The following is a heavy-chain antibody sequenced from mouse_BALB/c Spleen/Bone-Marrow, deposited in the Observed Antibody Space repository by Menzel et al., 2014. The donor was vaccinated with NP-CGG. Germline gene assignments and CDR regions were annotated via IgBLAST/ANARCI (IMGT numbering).Heavy chain of an antibody. CDR2: IWSDGST. CDR1: GFSLTSYG. V-gene: IGHV2-6-2*01. J-gene: IGHJ3*01. Sequence: QVQLKESGPDLVSPSQSLSIPCTVSGFSLTSYGVHWVRPPPGKGLEWLVVIWSDGSTTYNSALKSRLSISKDNSKSQVFLKMNSLQTDDTAMYYCARQDYYGSCAYWGQGTLVTVSA. D-gene: IGHD1-2*01. CDR3: ARQDYYGSCAY.